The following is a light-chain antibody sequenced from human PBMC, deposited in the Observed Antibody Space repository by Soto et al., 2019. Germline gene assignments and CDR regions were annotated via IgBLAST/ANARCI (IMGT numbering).Light chain of an antibody. CDR3: KSYAGSNTYV. V-gene: IGLV2-8*01. CDR1: NNDVGFYDF. CDR2: EVV. J-gene: IGLJ1*01. Sequence: QSVLTQPPSASGSPGQSVTISCTGTNNDVGFYDFVSWYQHHPGKAPRLIIYEVVQRPSGVPDRFSGSKSGNTASLTVSGLQAADEADYFCKSYAGSNTYVFGSGTKLTVL.